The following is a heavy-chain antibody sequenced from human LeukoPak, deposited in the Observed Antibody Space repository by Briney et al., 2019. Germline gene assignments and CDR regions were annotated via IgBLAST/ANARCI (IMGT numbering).Heavy chain of an antibody. D-gene: IGHD1-7*01. J-gene: IGHJ4*02. CDR1: GGSISSDNYY. CDR3: ARADWNYHYFDY. Sequence: PSETLSLTCTVSGGSISSDNYYWGWIRQPPGKGLEWIAHISSSGSAIYNPSLMSRVSMAVDTSKNQFSLRLISVTAADTAVYYCARADWNYHYFDYWGQGTLVTVSS. V-gene: IGHV4-61*01. CDR2: ISSSGSA.